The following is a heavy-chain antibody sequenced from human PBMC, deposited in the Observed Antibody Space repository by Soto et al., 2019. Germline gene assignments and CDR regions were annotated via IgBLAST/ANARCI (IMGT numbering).Heavy chain of an antibody. V-gene: IGHV3-66*01. J-gene: IGHJ4*02. CDR1: GFTVSNYH. CDR3: ARSGGGLDY. D-gene: IGHD3-10*01. Sequence: EVQLVESGGGLVQPGESLRLCYAASGFTVSNYHMTWVRQAPGKGLEWVSAVYADGATSHADSVKDRFTVSRDNSRNTLNLQMSGLRAVDTAVYYCARSGGGLDYWGQGTLVTVSS. CDR2: VYADGAT.